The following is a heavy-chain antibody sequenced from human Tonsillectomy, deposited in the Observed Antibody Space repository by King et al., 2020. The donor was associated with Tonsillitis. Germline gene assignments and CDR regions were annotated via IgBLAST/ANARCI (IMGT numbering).Heavy chain of an antibody. D-gene: IGHD2-2*02. CDR2: ISGGGANT. CDR1: GFTFNNYA. Sequence: VQLVESGGGLVQPGGSLRLSCAASGFTFNNYAMNWVRQAPGKGLEWVSGISGGGANTYHADSVKGRFTISRDNSNNTLYVQMNSLRAEDTAVYYCAKTRLPSTIRTGAFDIWGQGTMVTVSS. CDR3: AKTRLPSTIRTGAFDI. J-gene: IGHJ3*02. V-gene: IGHV3-23*04.